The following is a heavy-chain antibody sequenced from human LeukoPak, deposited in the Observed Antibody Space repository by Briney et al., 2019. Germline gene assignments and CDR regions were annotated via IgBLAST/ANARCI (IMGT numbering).Heavy chain of an antibody. J-gene: IGHJ4*02. D-gene: IGHD3-10*01. CDR2: ISSSSSTI. V-gene: IGHV3-48*01. Sequence: GGSLRLSCAASGFTFSSYSMNWVRQAPGKGLEWVSYISSSSSTIYYADSVKGRFTISRDNAKNSLYLQMNSLRAEDTAVYYCAYQGEFRASDYWGQGTLVTVSS. CDR3: AYQGEFRASDY. CDR1: GFTFSSYS.